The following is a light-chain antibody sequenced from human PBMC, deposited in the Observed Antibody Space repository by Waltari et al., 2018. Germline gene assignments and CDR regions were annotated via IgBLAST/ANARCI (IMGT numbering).Light chain of an antibody. CDR1: EDISNH. Sequence: DIQMTQSPSSLSASVGDRVTITCQASEDISNHLVWFQQKPGQAPKLLIFDASSLQPLVPSMFRGSGSWTHFTSTISILQPEHFATFYCPQFHDLPFTFCPVTTVDIK. V-gene: IGKV1-33*01. J-gene: IGKJ3*01. CDR2: DAS. CDR3: PQFHDLPFT.